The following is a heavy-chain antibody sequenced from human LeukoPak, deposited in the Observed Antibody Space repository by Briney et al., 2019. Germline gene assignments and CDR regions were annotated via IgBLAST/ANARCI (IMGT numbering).Heavy chain of an antibody. CDR1: GLSFSSYW. J-gene: IGHJ5*02. D-gene: IGHD1-26*01. CDR3: VYGGSYYVA. CDR2: IKEDGSEK. Sequence: GGSLRLSCEASGLSFSSYWMSWVGQPPGKGLEWVANIKEDGSEKYYVDSVKGRFTISRDNAKNSLYLQMNSLRAEDTAVYYCVYGGSYYVAWGQGTLVTVSS. V-gene: IGHV3-7*01.